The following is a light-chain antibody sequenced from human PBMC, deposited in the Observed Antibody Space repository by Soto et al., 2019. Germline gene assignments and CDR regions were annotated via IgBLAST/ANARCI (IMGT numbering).Light chain of an antibody. CDR1: QSVYSTY. CDR2: GSS. V-gene: IGKV3-20*01. CDR3: QQYGSSPST. Sequence: IVLTQSPGTLSLSPGDTATLSCRASQSVYSTYLAWYQHKVGQAPRLLIYGSSTRATGIPDRFSGSGSGTDFTLTIRRLEPEDFAVYYCQQYGSSPSTFGQGTKGEVK. J-gene: IGKJ1*01.